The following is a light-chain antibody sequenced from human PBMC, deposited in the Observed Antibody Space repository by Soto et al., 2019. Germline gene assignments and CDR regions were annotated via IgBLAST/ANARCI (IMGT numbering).Light chain of an antibody. J-gene: IGLJ1*01. CDR3: SSYRSGSILV. Sequence: QAVVTQPASVSGSPGQSITISCTGTGNDVGGYNYVSWYQGHPGKAPKLIIYGVSNRPPGVSNRFSGSKSGDTASLTISGLQAEDETDYYCSSYRSGSILVFGTGTKLTVL. CDR2: GVS. V-gene: IGLV2-14*01. CDR1: GNDVGGYNY.